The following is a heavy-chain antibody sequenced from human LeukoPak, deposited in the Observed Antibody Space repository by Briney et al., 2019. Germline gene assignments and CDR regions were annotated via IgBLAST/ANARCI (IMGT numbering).Heavy chain of an antibody. Sequence: SETLSLTCAVYGGSFSDYYWSWIRQPPGKGLEWIGEINHSGSTNYNPSLKSRVTISVDTSKKQFSLKLSSVTAADTAVFYCAREWETLDDWGQGTLVTVSS. CDR2: INHSGST. J-gene: IGHJ4*02. D-gene: IGHD1-26*01. V-gene: IGHV4-34*01. CDR3: AREWETLDD. CDR1: GGSFSDYY.